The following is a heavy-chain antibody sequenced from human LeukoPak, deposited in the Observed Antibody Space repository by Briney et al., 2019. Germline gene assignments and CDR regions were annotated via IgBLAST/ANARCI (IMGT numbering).Heavy chain of an antibody. CDR3: ARDYCASTTCPNWFDP. V-gene: IGHV4-4*02. CDR1: GGSISSSYW. CDR2: IYHSGST. Sequence: SETLSLTCAVSGGSISSSYWWSWIRQPPGKGLEWIGEIYHSGSTNYNLSLKSRVTISVDKSKNQFSLKLNSVTAADTAVYYCARDYCASTTCPNWFDPWGQGTLVTVSS. J-gene: IGHJ5*02. D-gene: IGHD2-2*01.